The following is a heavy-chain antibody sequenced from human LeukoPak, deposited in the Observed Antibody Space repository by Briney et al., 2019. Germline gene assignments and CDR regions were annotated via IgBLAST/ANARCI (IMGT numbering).Heavy chain of an antibody. V-gene: IGHV3-53*01. CDR1: GFPVVAAY. CDR2: IYTGGRT. J-gene: IGHJ6*03. D-gene: IGHD3-10*01. Sequence: GGSLRPSLAAPGFPVVAAYMSWVRQAPGKGLEWASVIYTGGRTYHADSVKGRFTISRDNSKNTLYLQMNSLRAEDTAVYYCARVAPLPMVRGVIPQTPYYYMDVWGKGTTVTVSS. CDR3: ARVAPLPMVRGVIPQTPYYYMDV.